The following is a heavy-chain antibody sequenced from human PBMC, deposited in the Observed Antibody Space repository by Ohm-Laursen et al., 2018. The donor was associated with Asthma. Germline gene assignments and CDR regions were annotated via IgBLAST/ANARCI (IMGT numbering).Heavy chain of an antibody. V-gene: IGHV3-21*04. D-gene: IGHD2-15*01. J-gene: IGHJ3*02. CDR1: GITLSSNF. Sequence: SLRLSCSASGITLSSNFMGWVRQAPGKGLEWVSSISSSSSYIYYADSVKGRFTISRDNAKNSLYLQMNSLRVEDTAVYYCARGLLSGSLLPYAFDIWGQGTMVTVSS. CDR3: ARGLLSGSLLPYAFDI. CDR2: ISSSSSYI.